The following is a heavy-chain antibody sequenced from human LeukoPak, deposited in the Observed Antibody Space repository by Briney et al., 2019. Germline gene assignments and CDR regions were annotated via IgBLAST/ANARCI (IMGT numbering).Heavy chain of an antibody. V-gene: IGHV3-48*02. CDR1: GFTFSSYS. CDR2: ISSGSSTI. CDR3: ANDYSNDF. D-gene: IGHD4-11*01. Sequence: QPGRSLRLSCAASGFTFSSYSMSWVRRAPGKGLEWVSYISSGSSTIYYADSVKGRFTISRDNAKNSLYLHMNSLRDEDTAVYYCANDYSNDFWGQGTLVTVSS. J-gene: IGHJ4*02.